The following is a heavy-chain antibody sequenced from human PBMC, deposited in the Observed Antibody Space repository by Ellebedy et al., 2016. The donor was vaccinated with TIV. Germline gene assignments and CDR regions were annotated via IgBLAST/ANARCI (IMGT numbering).Heavy chain of an antibody. CDR1: GYSFANHW. J-gene: IGHJ2*01. CDR3: ARMEYSGFDNSGWYCDL. D-gene: IGHD5-12*01. Sequence: GESLKISCQASGYSFANHWISWVRQVPGKGLEWMGRIDPSDSYSNYSPSFQGHVTISADKSISTAYLQWSSRKASDSAMYYCARMEYSGFDNSGWYCDLWGRGTLVTVSS. V-gene: IGHV5-10-1*01. CDR2: IDPSDSYS.